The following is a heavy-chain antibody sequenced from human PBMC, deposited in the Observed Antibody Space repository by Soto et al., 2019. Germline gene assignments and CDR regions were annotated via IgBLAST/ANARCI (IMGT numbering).Heavy chain of an antibody. D-gene: IGHD3-16*02. Sequence: QVQLQQSGPGLVKPSQTLSLTCTVSGGSISRGGYYWGRTRHHPGKVLEWIGYIYYSTYYNPSLNSRVTIYVDTSKNQFSLKLRSLTAADTAVYYCARDYRASYPASYYYGMDVRGQGTTVTVSS. V-gene: IGHV4-31*03. CDR2: IYYST. CDR3: ARDYRASYPASYYYGMDV. J-gene: IGHJ6*02. CDR1: GGSISRGGYY.